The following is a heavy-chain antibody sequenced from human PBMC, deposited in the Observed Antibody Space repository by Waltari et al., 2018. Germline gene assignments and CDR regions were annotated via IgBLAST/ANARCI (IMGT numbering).Heavy chain of an antibody. V-gene: IGHV4-39*01. D-gene: IGHD5-12*01. J-gene: IGHJ4*02. CDR1: GDSISSSNYY. CDR2: VYYSGTT. Sequence: QLQLQESGPGLVKPSETLSLSCSFSGDSISSSNYYWGVIRPPPGKGLGWIGSVYYSGTTYYNPSLKSRVTISADTSRNQFYLRLTSVTATDTAVYYCARSSAGMPRWLGDYWGQGILVTVSS. CDR3: ARSSAGMPRWLGDY.